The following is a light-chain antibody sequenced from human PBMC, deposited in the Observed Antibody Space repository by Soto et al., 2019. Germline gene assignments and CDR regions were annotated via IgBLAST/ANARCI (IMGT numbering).Light chain of an antibody. J-gene: IGKJ4*01. CDR2: AAS. CDR1: QSVTSSY. V-gene: IGKV3-20*01. CDR3: QQYYTTPA. Sequence: EIVLTQSPGTLSLSPGERATLSCRASQSVTSSYLAWYQQKPGQAPRLLIYAASSRATGIPDRFSGSGSGTDFTLTISRLEPEDFAVYYCQQYYTTPAFGGGTRVEIK.